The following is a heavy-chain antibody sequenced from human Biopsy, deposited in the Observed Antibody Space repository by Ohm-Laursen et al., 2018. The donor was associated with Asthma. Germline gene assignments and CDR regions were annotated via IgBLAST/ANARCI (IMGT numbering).Heavy chain of an antibody. V-gene: IGHV1-69*13. CDR3: AKARCYYFYCDMEV. CDR2: ISPIFGSI. CDR1: GGTLNNYA. J-gene: IGHJ6*02. Sequence: EASAKVSCKASGGTLNNYAINWVRQAPGQGLEWMGGISPIFGSIKYAQKFQDRVTISADVFRNTVHLELSSLRSEDTAVLYCAKARCYYFYCDMEVWGQGTTVTVSS. D-gene: IGHD3-3*01.